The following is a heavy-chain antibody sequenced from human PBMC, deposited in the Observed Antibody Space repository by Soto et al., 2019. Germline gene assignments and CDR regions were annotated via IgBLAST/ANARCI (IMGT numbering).Heavy chain of an antibody. CDR3: AKDKAGTTSFDY. Sequence: PGGSLRLSCAVSGFTIRSYAISWVRQAPGKGLEWVSAISDRGDTTHYADSVKGRFTISRDTAKNTLHLQMNTLRVEDTAVYYCAKDKAGTTSFDYWGRGTLVTVSS. D-gene: IGHD1-1*01. J-gene: IGHJ4*02. CDR1: GFTIRSYA. V-gene: IGHV3-23*01. CDR2: ISDRGDTT.